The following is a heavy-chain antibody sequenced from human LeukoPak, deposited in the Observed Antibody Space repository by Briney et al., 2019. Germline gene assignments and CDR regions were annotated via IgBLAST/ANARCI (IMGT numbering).Heavy chain of an antibody. Sequence: PSETLSLTCTVSGGSISSGGYYWRWIRQPPGKGLEWIGYIYHSGSTYYNPSLKSRVTISVDRSKNQFSLKLSSVTAADTAVYYCARADCSSTSCYSNWFDPWGQGTLVTVSS. CDR2: IYHSGST. J-gene: IGHJ5*02. CDR3: ARADCSSTSCYSNWFDP. CDR1: GGSISSGGYY. D-gene: IGHD2-2*01. V-gene: IGHV4-30-2*01.